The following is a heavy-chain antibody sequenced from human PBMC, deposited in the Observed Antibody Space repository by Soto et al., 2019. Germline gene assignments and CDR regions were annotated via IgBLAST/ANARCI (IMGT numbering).Heavy chain of an antibody. D-gene: IGHD3-10*01. Sequence: GGSLRLSCAASGFTFSSYAMSWVRQAPGKGLEWVSAISGSGGSTYYADSVKGRFTISRDNSKNTLYLQMNSLRAEDTAVYYCAKDRSRGFREENFDYWGQGTLVTVSS. CDR1: GFTFSSYA. J-gene: IGHJ4*02. V-gene: IGHV3-23*01. CDR2: ISGSGGST. CDR3: AKDRSRGFREENFDY.